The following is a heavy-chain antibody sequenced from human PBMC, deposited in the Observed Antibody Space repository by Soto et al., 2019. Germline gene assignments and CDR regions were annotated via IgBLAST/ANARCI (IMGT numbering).Heavy chain of an antibody. Sequence: ASVKVSCKASGYTFTSYDINWVRQATGQGLEWMGWMNPNSGNTGYAQKFQGRVTMTRNTSISTAYMELSSLRSEDTAVYYCARDCTPLSSGRFYYYYYMDVWGKGTTVTVSS. CDR1: GYTFTSYD. CDR3: ARDCTPLSSGRFYYYYYMDV. J-gene: IGHJ6*03. D-gene: IGHD6-19*01. CDR2: MNPNSGNT. V-gene: IGHV1-8*01.